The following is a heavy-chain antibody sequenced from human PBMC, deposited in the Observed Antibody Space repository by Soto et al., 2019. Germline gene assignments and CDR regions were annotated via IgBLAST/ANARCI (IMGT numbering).Heavy chain of an antibody. J-gene: IGHJ4*02. CDR2: ISRNGDTT. CDR1: GFTFSRYA. CDR3: VKNFYDGVGYYPSDC. Sequence: GGSLRLSCSASGFTFSRYAMHWVRQAPGKGLEYVSTISRNGDTTYYTDSLKGRFTISRDNSKNTLYLQVSSLRAEDTAVYYCVKNFYDGVGYYPSDCCGQGTLVTVSS. V-gene: IGHV3-64D*06. D-gene: IGHD3-22*01.